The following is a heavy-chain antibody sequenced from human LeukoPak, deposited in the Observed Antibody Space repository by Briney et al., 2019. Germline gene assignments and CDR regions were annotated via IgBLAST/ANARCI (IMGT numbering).Heavy chain of an antibody. D-gene: IGHD4-17*01. CDR3: ARVAYGDRY. V-gene: IGHV3-7*01. CDR2: IQEDGSAQ. CDR1: GFTFSHYW. Sequence: GGSLRLSCAASGFTFSHYWMSWVRQAPGKGLEWVGNIQEDGSAQYYVDSVEGRFTISRDNAKNSLYLQMNSLRVDDTAVYYCARVAYGDRYWGQGTLVTVSS. J-gene: IGHJ4*02.